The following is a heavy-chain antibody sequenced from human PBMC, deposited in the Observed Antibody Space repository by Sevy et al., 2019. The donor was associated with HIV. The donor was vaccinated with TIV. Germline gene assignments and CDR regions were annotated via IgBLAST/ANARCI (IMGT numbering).Heavy chain of an antibody. CDR2: MGTAADT. V-gene: IGHV3-13*01. Sequence: GGSLRLSCAASGFTFSSYDMHWVRQATGKGLEWVSAMGTAADTYYPGTVKGRFTISRENAKNSLYLQMNSLRAGDTAVYYCARGFGYIKGVFDYWGQGTLVTVSS. CDR3: ARGFGYIKGVFDY. CDR1: GFTFSSYD. J-gene: IGHJ4*02. D-gene: IGHD5-18*01.